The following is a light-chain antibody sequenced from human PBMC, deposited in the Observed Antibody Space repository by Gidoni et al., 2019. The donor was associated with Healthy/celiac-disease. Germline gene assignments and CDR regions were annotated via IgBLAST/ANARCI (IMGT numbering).Light chain of an antibody. CDR2: GAS. CDR1: QSVSSN. CDR3: QQYNNWPPIT. Sequence: EIVMTQSPATLSVSPGERATLSCRASQSVSSNLAWYQQQPGKAPRLLIYGASTRATGIPARFSGSGSGTEFTLTISSLQSEDFAVYSCQQYNNWPPITFGQGTRLEIK. J-gene: IGKJ5*01. V-gene: IGKV3-15*01.